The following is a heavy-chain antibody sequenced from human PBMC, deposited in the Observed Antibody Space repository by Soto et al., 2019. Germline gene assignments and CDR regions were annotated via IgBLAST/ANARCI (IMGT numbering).Heavy chain of an antibody. J-gene: IGHJ6*02. Sequence: VASVKVSCKASGYDVTRYYIHWVRQGPGQGLEWTGIINPTGGGRTKYAQKFQGRVTVTSDRSTSTVYMELTSLRSDDTAMYYCAKVGENDGDPHLDYYYYGMDVWGQGTTVTVSS. CDR1: GYDVTRYY. D-gene: IGHD1-1*01. V-gene: IGHV1-46*01. CDR3: AKVGENDGDPHLDYYYYGMDV. CDR2: INPTGGGRT.